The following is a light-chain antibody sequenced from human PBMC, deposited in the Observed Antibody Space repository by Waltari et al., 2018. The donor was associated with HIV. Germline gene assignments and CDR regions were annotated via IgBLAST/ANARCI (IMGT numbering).Light chain of an antibody. CDR2: QAS. V-gene: IGKV1-5*03. CDR3: QQYETYYT. Sequence: DIRLTQTPSTLSAAVRDTVTITCRSSQTIGTSLAWYQQKPGKAPTLVIYQASTLQNGVSSRFSGSGSGTEFTLTVTSLQRDDFASYFCQQYETYYTFGQGSRLE. CDR1: QTIGTS. J-gene: IGKJ2*01.